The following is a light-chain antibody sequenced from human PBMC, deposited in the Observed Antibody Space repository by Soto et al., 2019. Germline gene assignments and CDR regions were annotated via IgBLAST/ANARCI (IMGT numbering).Light chain of an antibody. CDR1: QSVSSNY. CDR3: QQYGKSLWT. J-gene: IGKJ1*01. V-gene: IGKV3-20*01. Sequence: EIVLTQSPGTLSLSPGERATLSCRASQSVSSNYLAWYQQKPGQAPRLLIYGASSRATDIPDRFSGSGSGADFTLTSSRLEPEDFAVYYCQQYGKSLWTFGQGTKVEIK. CDR2: GAS.